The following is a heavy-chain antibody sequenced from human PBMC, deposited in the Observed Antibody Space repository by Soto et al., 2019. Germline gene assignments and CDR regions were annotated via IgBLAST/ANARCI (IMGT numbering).Heavy chain of an antibody. CDR3: ARQARYCSSTSCYALYYYYYGMDV. J-gene: IGHJ6*02. CDR2: IDPSDSYT. V-gene: IGHV5-10-1*01. CDR1: GYSFTSYW. Sequence: GASLKISCKGSGYSFTSYWISWVRQMHGKGLEWMGRIDPSDSYTNYSPSFQGHVTISADKSISTAYLQWSSLKASDTAMYYCARQARYCSSTSCYALYYYYYGMDVWCQGTTVTVSS. D-gene: IGHD2-2*01.